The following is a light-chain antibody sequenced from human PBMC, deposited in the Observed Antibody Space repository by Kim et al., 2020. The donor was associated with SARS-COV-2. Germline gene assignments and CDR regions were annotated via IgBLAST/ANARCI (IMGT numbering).Light chain of an antibody. CDR3: LQDNSYPLT. CDR2: AAS. J-gene: IGKJ1*01. V-gene: IGKV1-6*02. CDR1: QSIRNE. Sequence: AAVGNRLTIACRASQSIRNEFAWYQPKPGKAPNHLIYAASSLQGGVPSRFSGSGSGTDFTHTISSLQPEDFATYYCLQDNSYPLTFGQGTKVDIK.